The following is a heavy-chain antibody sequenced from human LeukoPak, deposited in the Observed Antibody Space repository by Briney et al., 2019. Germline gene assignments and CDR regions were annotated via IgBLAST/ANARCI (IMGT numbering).Heavy chain of an antibody. D-gene: IGHD3-10*01. CDR3: AKALLWFGELPRGPFDY. CDR2: ISGSGGST. Sequence: GGSLRLSCAASGFTFSSYEMNRVRQAPGKGLEWVSAISGSGGSTYYADSVKGRFTISRDNSKNTLYLQMNSLRAEDTAVYYCAKALLWFGELPRGPFDYWGQGTLVTVSS. V-gene: IGHV3-23*01. CDR1: GFTFSSYE. J-gene: IGHJ4*02.